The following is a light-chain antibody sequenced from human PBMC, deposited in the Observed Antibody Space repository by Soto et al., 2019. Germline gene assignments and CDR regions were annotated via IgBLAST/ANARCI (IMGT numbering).Light chain of an antibody. CDR2: GAS. CDR3: QQYGNSPWA. Sequence: EIVLMQSPATLSVSPWGRATLSCRASQSVSILLAWYQQKPGQAPRLLIYGASSRATGIPDRFSGSGSGTDFTLTISRLEPEDFAVYYCQQYGNSPWAFGQGTKVDIK. CDR1: QSVSIL. J-gene: IGKJ1*01. V-gene: IGKV3-20*01.